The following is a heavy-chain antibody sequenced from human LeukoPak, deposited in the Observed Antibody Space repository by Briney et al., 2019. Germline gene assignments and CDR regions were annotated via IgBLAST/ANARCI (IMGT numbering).Heavy chain of an antibody. CDR1: GFTFDDYA. Sequence: PGGSLRLSCAASGFTFDDYAINWVRQAPGKGLEWVSGINWNSGSIGYADSVKGRFTISRDNAKNSLHLQMNSLRAEDTALYYCAKDSSPYCSSTSCYTGFDYWGQGTLVTVSS. CDR2: INWNSGSI. V-gene: IGHV3-9*01. D-gene: IGHD2-2*02. CDR3: AKDSSPYCSSTSCYTGFDY. J-gene: IGHJ4*02.